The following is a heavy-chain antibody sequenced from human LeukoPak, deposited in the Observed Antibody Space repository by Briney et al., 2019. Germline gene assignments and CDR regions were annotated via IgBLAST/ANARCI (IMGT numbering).Heavy chain of an antibody. CDR2: ISWNSGSI. CDR3: AKDIDYGDRDYYYYYGMDV. D-gene: IGHD4-17*01. J-gene: IGHJ6*02. Sequence: GGSLRLPCAASGFTFDDYAMHWVRQAPGKGLEWVSGISWNSGSIGYADSVKGRFTISRDNAKNSLYLQMNSLRAEDTALYYCAKDIDYGDRDYYYYYGMDVWGQGTTVTVSS. CDR1: GFTFDDYA. V-gene: IGHV3-9*01.